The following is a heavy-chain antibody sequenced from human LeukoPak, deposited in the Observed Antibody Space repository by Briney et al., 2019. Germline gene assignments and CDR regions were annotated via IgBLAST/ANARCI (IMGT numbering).Heavy chain of an antibody. D-gene: IGHD1-14*01. J-gene: IGHJ5*02. CDR1: GFTFSDYW. CDR3: ATTDSFDP. CDR2: IKNDGSNA. Sequence: GGSLRLSCAASGFTFSDYWMSWVRQAPGKGLVGVARIKNDGSNATYADSVKGRFSISRDNAKDTLYLQMNRLRVEETAFYYCATTDSFDPWGLGTLVTVSS. V-gene: IGHV3-74*01.